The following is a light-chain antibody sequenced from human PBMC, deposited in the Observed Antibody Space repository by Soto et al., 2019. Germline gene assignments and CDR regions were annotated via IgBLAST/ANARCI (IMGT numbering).Light chain of an antibody. CDR3: ASWDDSLSGGVV. J-gene: IGLJ2*01. CDR1: SSTIGSNY. CDR2: RNN. Sequence: QSVLTQPPSASGTPGQRVTISCSGSSSTIGSNYVYWYQQFPGTAPKLLIYRNNQRPSGVPDRFSGSKSGTSASLAISGLRSEDEADYYCASWDDSLSGGVVFGGGTKLTVL. V-gene: IGLV1-47*01.